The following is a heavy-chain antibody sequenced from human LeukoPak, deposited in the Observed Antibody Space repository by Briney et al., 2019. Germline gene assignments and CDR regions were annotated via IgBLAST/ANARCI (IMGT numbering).Heavy chain of an antibody. CDR2: IYYSGTT. V-gene: IGHV4-59*08. Sequence: SETLSLTCTFSGGSISVYYWTWIRQPPGKGLEWIGYIYYSGTTNYNPALESRVTISIDTSRNQFSLRLSSVTAADTAVYHCASENYGSGSLNYWGQGTLVTVSS. D-gene: IGHD3-10*01. CDR1: GGSISVYY. J-gene: IGHJ4*02. CDR3: ASENYGSGSLNY.